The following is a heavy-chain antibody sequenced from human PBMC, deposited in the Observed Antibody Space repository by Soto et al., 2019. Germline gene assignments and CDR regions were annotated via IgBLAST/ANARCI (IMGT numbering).Heavy chain of an antibody. V-gene: IGHV3-23*01. D-gene: IGHD3-10*01. Sequence: GGSLRLSCTASGFNLRDQALSWVRQAPGGGLEWVSGISGMEDRTNYADFVKGRFFISKDRAKNTLNLQMNGLRDDDTAVYYCAKTYTGGWGQGTQVTVSS. CDR3: AKTYTGG. CDR1: GFNLRDQA. J-gene: IGHJ4*02. CDR2: ISGMEDRT.